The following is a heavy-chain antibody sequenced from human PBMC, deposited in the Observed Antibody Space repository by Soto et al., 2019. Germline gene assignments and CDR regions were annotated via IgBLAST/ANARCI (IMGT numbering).Heavy chain of an antibody. J-gene: IGHJ6*02. Sequence: QVQVQEWGPGLVKPSGTLSLTCTVSGGSISTSYWWTWVRQSPGKGLEWIGEIYYSGSTNYNPALKSRVTISVDKSRNQFSRKVTSVTAADTAVYYCARKDYTPPYSLDVWGQGTTVIVSS. CDR2: IYYSGST. CDR1: GGSISTSYW. CDR3: ARKDYTPPYSLDV. D-gene: IGHD4-4*01. V-gene: IGHV4-4*02.